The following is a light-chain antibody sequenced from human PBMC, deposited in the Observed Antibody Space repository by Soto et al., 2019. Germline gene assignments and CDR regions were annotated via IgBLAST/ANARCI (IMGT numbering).Light chain of an antibody. CDR2: KAS. J-gene: IGKJ5*01. Sequence: DIQMTQSPSTLSASVGDRVTITCRASQSINNWLAWYQQKPGKAPKLLIYKASSLESGVPSRFSGSGSGTEFTLTISSLQPDDFAVYYCQQYKTYPITFGLGTRLEIK. CDR3: QQYKTYPIT. V-gene: IGKV1-5*03. CDR1: QSINNW.